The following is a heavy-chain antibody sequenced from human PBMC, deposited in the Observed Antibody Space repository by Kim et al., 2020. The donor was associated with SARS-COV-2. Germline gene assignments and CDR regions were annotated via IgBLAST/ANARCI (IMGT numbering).Heavy chain of an antibody. CDR2: INHSGST. CDR1: GGSFSGYY. J-gene: IGHJ6*02. D-gene: IGHD6-13*01. V-gene: IGHV4-34*01. Sequence: SETLSLTCAVYGGSFSGYYWSWIRQPPGKGLEWIGEINHSGSTNYNPSLKSRVTISVDTSKNKFSLKLSSVTAADTAVYYCAVLGQQLRYYYGMDVWGQGTTVTVSS. CDR3: AVLGQQLRYYYGMDV.